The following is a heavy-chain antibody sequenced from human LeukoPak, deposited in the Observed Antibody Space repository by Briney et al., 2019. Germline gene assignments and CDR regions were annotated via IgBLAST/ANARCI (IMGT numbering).Heavy chain of an antibody. Sequence: SQTLSLTCAISGDSVSGNSAVAWNSLRQSPWRGLERMGRTYYRSKWNNAFAVSVKSRITINPDTSKNQFSLHLNAVTPEDTAVYYCARGRNSGFDYWGQGTLVTVSS. D-gene: IGHD2/OR15-2a*01. CDR3: ARGRNSGFDY. CDR2: TYYRSKWNN. CDR1: GDSVSGNSAVA. J-gene: IGHJ4*02. V-gene: IGHV6-1*01.